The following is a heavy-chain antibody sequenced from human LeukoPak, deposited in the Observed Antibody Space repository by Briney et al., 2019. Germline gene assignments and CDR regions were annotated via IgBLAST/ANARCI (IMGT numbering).Heavy chain of an antibody. Sequence: GGSLRLSCAASGFTFSSYAMSWVRQAPGKGLEWVSAISGSGGSTYYADSVKGRFTISRDNSKNTLYLQMDSLRAEDTAVYYCAKVARPSKTVTSEAWGQGTLVTVSS. D-gene: IGHD4-17*01. V-gene: IGHV3-23*01. CDR2: ISGSGGST. CDR3: AKVARPSKTVTSEA. J-gene: IGHJ5*02. CDR1: GFTFSSYA.